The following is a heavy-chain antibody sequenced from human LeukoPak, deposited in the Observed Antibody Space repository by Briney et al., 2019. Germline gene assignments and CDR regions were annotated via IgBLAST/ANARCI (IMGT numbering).Heavy chain of an antibody. J-gene: IGHJ4*02. D-gene: IGHD6-13*01. CDR2: IYYSGST. CDR3: ASPRGRWYAY. Sequence: SETLSLTCTVSGGSISSYYWRWIRQPPGKGLEWIGSIYYSGSTYYNPALKSRVTISVDTYKNQFSLKLSSVTAADTAVYYCASPRGRWYAYWGQGTLVTVSS. V-gene: IGHV4-59*05. CDR1: GGSISSYY.